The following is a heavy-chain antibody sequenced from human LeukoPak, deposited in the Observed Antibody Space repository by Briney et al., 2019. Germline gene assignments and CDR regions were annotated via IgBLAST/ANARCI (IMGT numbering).Heavy chain of an antibody. V-gene: IGHV3-23*01. J-gene: IGHJ4*02. Sequence: PGGSLRLACAASGFTFTSYAMAWVRQARGKGLECLSAFCSRRVTTYSPDSVKPRFTTSTDTSNTTLYLQINSLRAGDTAVYYCAKRPRDYYFDYWGQGTLVTGSS. CDR3: AKRPRDYYFDY. CDR2: FCSRRVTT. CDR1: GFTFTSYA.